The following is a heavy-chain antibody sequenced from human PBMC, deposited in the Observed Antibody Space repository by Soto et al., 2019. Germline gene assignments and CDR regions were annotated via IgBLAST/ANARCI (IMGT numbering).Heavy chain of an antibody. D-gene: IGHD5-12*01. CDR3: AKDGTEKWLRLPNY. V-gene: IGHV3-30*18. J-gene: IGHJ4*02. Sequence: PGGSLRLSCAASGFTFSSYGMHWVRQAPGKGLEWVAVISYDGSNKYYADSVKGRFTISRDNSKNTLYLQMNSLRAEDTAVYYCAKDGTEKWLRLPNYWGQGTLVTVSS. CDR2: ISYDGSNK. CDR1: GFTFSSYG.